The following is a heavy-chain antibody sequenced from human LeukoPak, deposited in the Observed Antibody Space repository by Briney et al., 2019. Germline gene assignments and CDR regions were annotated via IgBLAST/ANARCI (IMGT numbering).Heavy chain of an antibody. V-gene: IGHV5-51*01. CDR3: ARQKMGGYAYYYYGMDV. J-gene: IGHJ6*02. CDR2: IYPGDSDT. CDR1: GYSFTSYW. D-gene: IGHD3-22*01. Sequence: GESLKISCKGSGYSFTSYWSGWVRQMPGKGLEWMGIIYPGDSDTRYSPSFQGQVTISADKSISTAYLQWSSLKASDTAMYYCARQKMGGYAYYYYGMDVWGQGTTVTVSS.